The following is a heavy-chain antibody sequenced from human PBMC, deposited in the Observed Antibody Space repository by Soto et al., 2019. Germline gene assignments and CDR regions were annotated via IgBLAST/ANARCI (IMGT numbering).Heavy chain of an antibody. V-gene: IGHV4-59*01. J-gene: IGHJ4*02. CDR3: ARDGDGGYSFDD. CDR2: IYYRGST. D-gene: IGHD3-22*01. CDR1: GGSISSYY. Sequence: QVQLQESGPGLVKPSETLSLTCSVSGGSISSYYWSWIRQPPGKGLEWIGYIYYRGSTNYNPSLTRRVTMSIDTSKNLSFLKLSSVTAADTAVYYFARDGDGGYSFDDWGQGTLVTVSS.